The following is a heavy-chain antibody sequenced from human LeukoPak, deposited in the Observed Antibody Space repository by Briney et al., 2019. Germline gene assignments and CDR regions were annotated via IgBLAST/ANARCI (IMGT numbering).Heavy chain of an antibody. CDR3: ARDRGYSYAHPLDY. V-gene: IGHV3-33*01. D-gene: IGHD5-18*01. J-gene: IGHJ4*02. CDR1: GFTFTSYG. CDR2: IWYDGSNK. Sequence: GTSLRLSCAASGFTFTSYGMHWVRQAPGKGLEWVALIWYDGSNKYYADSVRGRFTISRDNSKNTLYLQMNSLRDEDTAVYYCARDRGYSYAHPLDYWGQGTLVTVSS.